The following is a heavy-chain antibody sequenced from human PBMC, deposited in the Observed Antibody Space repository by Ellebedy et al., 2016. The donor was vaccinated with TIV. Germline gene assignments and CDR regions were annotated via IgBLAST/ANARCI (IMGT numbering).Heavy chain of an antibody. D-gene: IGHD4-23*01. CDR1: GFTLTSYS. V-gene: IGHV3-21*04. Sequence: GESLKISCAASGFTLTSYSMNWVRQAPGKGLGWVSSISSTGYYIYLADSLKGRFTHSRDDARNSVFLQMNSLRAEDTAVYYCARDAADKGGKLDYWGQGARVTVSS. J-gene: IGHJ4*02. CDR2: ISSTGYYI. CDR3: ARDAADKGGKLDY.